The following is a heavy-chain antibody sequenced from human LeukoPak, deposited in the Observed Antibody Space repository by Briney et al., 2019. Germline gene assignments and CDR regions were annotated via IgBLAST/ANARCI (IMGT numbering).Heavy chain of an antibody. CDR1: GFIFSSSA. CDR3: AKDSRESSGHFPCYYYYHYGLDV. CDR2: ISGGGDDT. Sequence: GGSLRLSCAVSGFIFSSSAMSWVRQAPGKGLEWVSAISGGGDDTSYADSARGRFTVSRDNSKNTLYLQMNSLRAEDTAVYYCAKDSRESSGHFPCYYYYHYGLDVWGQGTTVTVSS. D-gene: IGHD3-22*01. J-gene: IGHJ6*02. V-gene: IGHV3-23*01.